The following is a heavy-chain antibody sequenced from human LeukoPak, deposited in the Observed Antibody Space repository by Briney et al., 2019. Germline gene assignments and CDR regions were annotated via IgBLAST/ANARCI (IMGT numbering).Heavy chain of an antibody. CDR1: GYSFTSYW. CDR2: IYPGDSDT. D-gene: IGHD6-13*01. Sequence: GESLKISCKGSGYSFTSYWIGWVRQMPGKGLEWMGIIYPGDSDTRYSPSFQGQVTISADKSISTAYLQWSSLKASDTAMYYCARKTGPRYSSLGYFDLWGRGTLVTVSS. J-gene: IGHJ2*01. CDR3: ARKTGPRYSSLGYFDL. V-gene: IGHV5-51*01.